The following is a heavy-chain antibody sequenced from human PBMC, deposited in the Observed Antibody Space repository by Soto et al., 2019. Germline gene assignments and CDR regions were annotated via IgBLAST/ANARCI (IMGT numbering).Heavy chain of an antibody. CDR3: ARAPGDYFDY. V-gene: IGHV4-31*03. CDR1: GGSISSGGYY. CDR2: IFYSGST. Sequence: SETLSLTCTVSGGSISSGGYYWSWIRQHPGKGLEWIGYIFYSGSTFYNPSLKSRVAISVDTSKNQFSLKLSSVTAADTAVYYCARAPGDYFDYWGQGTLVTVSS. J-gene: IGHJ4*02.